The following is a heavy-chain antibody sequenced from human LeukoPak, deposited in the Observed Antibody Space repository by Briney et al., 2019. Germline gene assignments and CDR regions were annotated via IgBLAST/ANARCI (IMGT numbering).Heavy chain of an antibody. V-gene: IGHV3-74*01. J-gene: IGHJ1*01. CDR3: ATGNYYDSRGYYTFGH. CDR2: INGDGSTT. Sequence: PGGSLRLSCAASGFTFSRYWMHWVRQAPGKGLVWVSRINGDGSTTSYADSVKGGFTISRDNAKNTLYLQMNSLRADDTAVYYCATGNYYDSRGYYTFGHWGQGTLVTVSS. D-gene: IGHD3-22*01. CDR1: GFTFSRYW.